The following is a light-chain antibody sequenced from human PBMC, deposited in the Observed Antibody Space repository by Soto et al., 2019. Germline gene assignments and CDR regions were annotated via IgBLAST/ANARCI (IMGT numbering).Light chain of an antibody. V-gene: IGKV3-20*01. Sequence: ETVLTHSPGSLSLSLCDRATLSCRASQTVINSYLAWYQQKPGQAPRLLIYGTSSRATGIPDRFSGSGSGTDFTLTINRLEPEDFVIYYCQQYGSSPWTFGQGTKV. CDR3: QQYGSSPWT. CDR1: QTVINSY. J-gene: IGKJ1*01. CDR2: GTS.